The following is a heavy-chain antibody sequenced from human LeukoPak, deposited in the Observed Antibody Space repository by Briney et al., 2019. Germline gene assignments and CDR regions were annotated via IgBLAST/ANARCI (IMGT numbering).Heavy chain of an antibody. CDR2: ISGSGGNT. Sequence: GGSLRLSCAASGFTFSTYGMIWVRQAPGKGLEWISAISGSGGNTYYADSVKGRFTISRDNSMNTLYLQLNSLRAEDTAVYYCAKVGCGGDCYQYDYWGQGTLVTVSS. CDR1: GFTFSTYG. J-gene: IGHJ4*02. CDR3: AKVGCGGDCYQYDY. D-gene: IGHD2-21*02. V-gene: IGHV3-23*01.